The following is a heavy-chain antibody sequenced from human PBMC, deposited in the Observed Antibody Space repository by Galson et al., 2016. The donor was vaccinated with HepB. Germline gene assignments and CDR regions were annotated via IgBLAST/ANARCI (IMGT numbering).Heavy chain of an antibody. V-gene: IGHV1-18*01. CDR3: ARDQWYFYDSSAQVGVDY. CDR2: VSGHNGNI. CDR1: GYTFTTFG. Sequence: SVKVSCKASGYTFTTFGVSWVRQAPGQGLEWMGWVSGHNGNINYAQKFQGRVSMTTDTSTSTAYIELRSLRSDDTAVYYCARDQWYFYDSSAQVGVDYWGQGTLFTVSS. J-gene: IGHJ4*02. D-gene: IGHD3-22*01.